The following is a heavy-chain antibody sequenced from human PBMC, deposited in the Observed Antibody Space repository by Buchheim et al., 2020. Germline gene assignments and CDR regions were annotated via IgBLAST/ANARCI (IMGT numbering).Heavy chain of an antibody. CDR1: GGSISSYY. CDR3: ARLRGTVSYHYDSSGYYLDY. CDR2: IYYSGST. D-gene: IGHD3-22*01. Sequence: QVQLQESGPGLVKPSETLSLTCTVSGGSISSYYWSWIRQPPGKGLEWIGYIYYSGSTNYNPSLKSRVTISVDTAKNQFSLKLSSVTAADTAAYYCARLRGTVSYHYDSSGYYLDYWGQGTL. J-gene: IGHJ4*02. V-gene: IGHV4-59*08.